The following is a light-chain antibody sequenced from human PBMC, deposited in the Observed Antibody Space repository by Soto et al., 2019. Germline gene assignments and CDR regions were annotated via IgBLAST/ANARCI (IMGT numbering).Light chain of an antibody. CDR2: AAS. V-gene: IGKV1-27*01. CDR3: QKYNSAPLT. J-gene: IGKJ4*01. CDR1: QGISNY. Sequence: DIQMTQSPSSLSASVGDRVTITCRASQGISNYLAWYQQKPAKVPKLLIYAASPLQSGVTSRFSGSGSGTDFTLPSSSRQAEDVATYYCQKYNSAPLTFGGGTKVEIK.